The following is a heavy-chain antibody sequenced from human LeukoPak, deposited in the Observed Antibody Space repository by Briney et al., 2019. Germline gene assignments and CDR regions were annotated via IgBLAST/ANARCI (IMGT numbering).Heavy chain of an antibody. D-gene: IGHD3-22*01. Sequence: ASVKVSCKASGGTFISYAISWVRQAPGQGLEWMGGIIPIFGTANYAQKFQGRVTITADESTSTAYMELSSLRSEDTAVYYCARGGDSSGYYYRYYFDYWGQGTLVTVSS. V-gene: IGHV1-69*13. CDR3: ARGGDSSGYYYRYYFDY. CDR2: IIPIFGTA. CDR1: GGTFISYA. J-gene: IGHJ4*02.